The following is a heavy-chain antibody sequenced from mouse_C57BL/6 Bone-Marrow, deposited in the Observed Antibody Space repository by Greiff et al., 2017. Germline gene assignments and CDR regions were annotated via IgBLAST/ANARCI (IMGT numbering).Heavy chain of an antibody. V-gene: IGHV1-55*01. D-gene: IGHD1-1*01. J-gene: IGHJ2*01. Sequence: QVQLQQPGAELVKPGASVTMSCKASGYTFTSYWITWVKQRPGQGLEWIGDIYPGSGSTNYNEKFKSKVTLTVDTSYSPAYMQLSSLTSEDSAVYYCAREAFTTEVPDYFDYWGQGTTLTVSS. CDR2: IYPGSGST. CDR3: AREAFTTEVPDYFDY. CDR1: GYTFTSYW.